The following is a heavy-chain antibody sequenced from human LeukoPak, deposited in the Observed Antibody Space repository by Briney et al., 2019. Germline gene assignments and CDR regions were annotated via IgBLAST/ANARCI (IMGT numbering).Heavy chain of an antibody. J-gene: IGHJ2*01. Sequence: SVKVSYKASGGTFSSYAISWVRQAPGQGLEWMGGIIPIFGTANYAQKFQGRVTITTDESTSTAYMELSSLRSEDTAVYYCARSDSGYNARALWYFDLWGRGTLVTVSS. D-gene: IGHD5-12*01. CDR1: GGTFSSYA. CDR2: IIPIFGTA. V-gene: IGHV1-69*05. CDR3: ARSDSGYNARALWYFDL.